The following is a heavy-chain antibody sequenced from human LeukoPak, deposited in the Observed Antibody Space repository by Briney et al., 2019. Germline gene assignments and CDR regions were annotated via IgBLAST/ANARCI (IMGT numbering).Heavy chain of an antibody. J-gene: IGHJ4*02. Sequence: GGSLRLSCAASGFTFSDYYMSWIRQAPGKGLEWVSYISSSGYSTYYADSGKGRFTISRDNAKNSLYLQMNSLRAEDTAVYYCARATYYYDSSDSRFYFPDYWGQGTLVIVSS. CDR1: GFTFSDYY. D-gene: IGHD3-22*01. CDR2: ISSSGYST. V-gene: IGHV3-11*01. CDR3: ARATYYYDSSDSRFYFPDY.